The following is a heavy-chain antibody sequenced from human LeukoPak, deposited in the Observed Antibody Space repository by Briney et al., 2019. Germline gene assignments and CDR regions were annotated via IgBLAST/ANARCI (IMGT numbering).Heavy chain of an antibody. J-gene: IGHJ4*02. CDR3: AKGAVAGPPFDY. CDR1: GFSFSTYG. CDR2: IPTSGGIT. Sequence: GGSLRLSCADSGFSFSTYGMSWVRQAPGKGLEWVSGIPTSGGITYYADSVKGRFTISRDNSKNTLYLQMNSLRAEDTAVYYCAKGAVAGPPFDYWGQGTLVTVSS. D-gene: IGHD6-19*01. V-gene: IGHV3-23*01.